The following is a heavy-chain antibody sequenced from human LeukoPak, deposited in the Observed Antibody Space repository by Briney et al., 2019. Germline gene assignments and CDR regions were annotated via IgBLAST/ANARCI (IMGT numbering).Heavy chain of an antibody. V-gene: IGHV1-46*01. CDR1: GGTFSSYA. Sequence: ASVKVSCKASGGTFSSYAISWVRQAPGQGLEWMGIINPSGGSTSYAQKFQGRVTMTRDMSTSTVYMELSSLRSEDTAVYYCARESTYYYDSSGYQPFEYWGQGTLVTVSS. CDR2: INPSGGST. D-gene: IGHD3-22*01. J-gene: IGHJ4*02. CDR3: ARESTYYYDSSGYQPFEY.